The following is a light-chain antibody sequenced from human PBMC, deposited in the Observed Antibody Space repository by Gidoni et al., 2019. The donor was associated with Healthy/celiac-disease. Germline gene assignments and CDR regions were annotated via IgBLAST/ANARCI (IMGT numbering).Light chain of an antibody. V-gene: IGKV1-39*01. J-gene: IGKJ1*01. CDR2: SAS. CDR1: QRISSY. Sequence: DIQMTQSQSSLSASVGDRVTITCLASQRISSYLNWYQQKPGKAPKLLIYSASSLQIGVPSRFSGSGSGTDFTLTISSLHPEDFATYYCQQSYSTPRFGQGTKVEIK. CDR3: QQSYSTPR.